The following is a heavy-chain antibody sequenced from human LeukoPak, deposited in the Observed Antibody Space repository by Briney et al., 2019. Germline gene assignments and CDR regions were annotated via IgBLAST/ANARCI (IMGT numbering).Heavy chain of an antibody. J-gene: IGHJ4*02. V-gene: IGHV4-59*01. CDR2: IYYSGST. CDR3: ARKSRWLPFDY. D-gene: IGHD5-18*01. CDR1: GGSISSYY. Sequence: PSETLSLTCTVSGGSISSYYWSWIRQPPGKGLEWIGYIYYSGSTNYNPSLKSRATISVDTSKNQFSLKLSSVTAADTAVYYCARKSRWLPFDYWGQGTLVTVSS.